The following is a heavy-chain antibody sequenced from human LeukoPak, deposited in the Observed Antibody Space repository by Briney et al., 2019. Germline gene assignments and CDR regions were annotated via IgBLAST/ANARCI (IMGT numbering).Heavy chain of an antibody. J-gene: IGHJ3*02. V-gene: IGHV1-69*05. CDR1: GGTFSSYA. CDR2: IIPIFGTA. CDR3: AMYYYDTSGPYVGAFDI. D-gene: IGHD3-22*01. Sequence: ASVKVSCKASGGTFSSYAISWVRQAPGQGLEWMGGIIPIFGTANYAQKFQGRVTITTDESTSTAYMELSSLRSEDTAVYYCAMYYYDTSGPYVGAFDIWGQGTMVTVSS.